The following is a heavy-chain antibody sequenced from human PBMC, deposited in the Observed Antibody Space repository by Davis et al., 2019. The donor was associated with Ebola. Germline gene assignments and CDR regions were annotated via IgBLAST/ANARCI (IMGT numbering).Heavy chain of an antibody. CDR1: GLSFRSYG. Sequence: SLSPSWPPSGLSFRSYGIHWVRQAPGKGLEWVAVISYDGSNKYYADSVKGRFTISRDNSKNTLYLQMNSLRAEDTAVYYCARERERDTLYYYYGMDVWGQGTTVTVSS. V-gene: IGHV3-30*03. CDR3: ARERERDTLYYYYGMDV. D-gene: IGHD5-18*01. CDR2: ISYDGSNK. J-gene: IGHJ6*02.